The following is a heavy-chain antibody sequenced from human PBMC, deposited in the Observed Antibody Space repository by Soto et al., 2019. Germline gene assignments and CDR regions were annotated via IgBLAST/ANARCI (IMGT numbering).Heavy chain of an antibody. J-gene: IGHJ4*02. CDR3: AREMDTAMVRNY. CDR2: ISSSSSYI. CDR1: GFTSSSYS. D-gene: IGHD5-18*01. Sequence: EVQLVESGGGLVKPGGSLRLSCAASGFTSSSYSMNWVRQAPGKGLEWVSSISSSSSYIYYADSVKGRFTISRDNAKNSLYLQMNSLRAEDTAVYYCAREMDTAMVRNYWGQGTLVTVSS. V-gene: IGHV3-21*01.